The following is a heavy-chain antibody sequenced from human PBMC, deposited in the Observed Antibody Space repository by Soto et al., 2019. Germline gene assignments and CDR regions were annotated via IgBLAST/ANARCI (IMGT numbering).Heavy chain of an antibody. CDR3: ARMGITGTTTPDY. CDR2: IYYSGST. CDR1: GGSISSYY. Sequence: PSETLSLTCTVSGGSISSYYWSWIRQPPGKGLEWIGYIYYSGSTNYNPSLKSRVTISVDTSKNQFSLKLSSVTAADTAVYYCARMGITGTTTPDYWGQGTLVTVSS. D-gene: IGHD1-7*01. V-gene: IGHV4-59*12. J-gene: IGHJ4*02.